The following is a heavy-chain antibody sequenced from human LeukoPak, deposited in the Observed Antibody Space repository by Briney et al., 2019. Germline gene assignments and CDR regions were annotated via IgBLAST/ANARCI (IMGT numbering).Heavy chain of an antibody. CDR1: GGTFSSYA. D-gene: IGHD4-23*01. V-gene: IGHV1-69*04. Sequence: SVKVSCKASGGTFSSYAISWVRQAPGQGLEWMGRIIPILGIANYAQKFQGRVTITADKSTSTAYMELSSLRSEDTAVYYCARDLNSARGQGDDYWGQGTLVTVSS. J-gene: IGHJ4*02. CDR3: ARDLNSARGQGDDY. CDR2: IIPILGIA.